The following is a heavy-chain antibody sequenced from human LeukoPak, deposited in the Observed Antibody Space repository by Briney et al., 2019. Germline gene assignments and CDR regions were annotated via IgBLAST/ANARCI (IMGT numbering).Heavy chain of an antibody. CDR2: FNTENGVT. CDR1: GYNFIDSV. CDR3: SRFKAGLLL. V-gene: IGHV1-2*02. Sequence: GASVKVSCKASGYNFIDSVIHWVRQAAGQGLEWMGSFNTENGVTIYIVRLKVRITMTGYTSISTAYIELRSLEFDDTAVYYCSRFKAGLLLWGQGALITVSS. J-gene: IGHJ4*02.